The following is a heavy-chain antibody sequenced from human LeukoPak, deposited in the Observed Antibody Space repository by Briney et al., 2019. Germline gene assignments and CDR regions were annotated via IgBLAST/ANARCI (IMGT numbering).Heavy chain of an antibody. J-gene: IGHJ6*04. CDR3: ARKGIGGSRCQTMVV. V-gene: IGHV3-23*01. Sequence: GGSLRLSCAASGFPFSSYAMSWVRKAPGKGPEWVSTISIGGGRTYYADSVKGRFTLSRDTSKNTLSLQVNSLSAGDTAVYYCARKGIGGSRCQTMVVWGKGTTVTVPP. D-gene: IGHD1-26*01. CDR1: GFPFSSYA. CDR2: ISIGGGRT.